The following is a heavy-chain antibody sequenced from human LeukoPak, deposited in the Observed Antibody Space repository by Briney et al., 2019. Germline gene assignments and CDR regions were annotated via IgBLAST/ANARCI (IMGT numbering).Heavy chain of an antibody. V-gene: IGHV4-61*02. D-gene: IGHD3-22*01. CDR1: GGSISSGSYY. CDR3: ARQGITTIHFVNY. J-gene: IGHJ4*02. Sequence: PSETLSLTCTVSGGSISSGSYYWSWIRQPAGKGLEWIGRIYTSGSTNYNPSLKSRVTISVDTSKNQSSLKLSSVTAADTAVYYCARQGITTIHFVNYWGQGTLVTVSS. CDR2: IYTSGST.